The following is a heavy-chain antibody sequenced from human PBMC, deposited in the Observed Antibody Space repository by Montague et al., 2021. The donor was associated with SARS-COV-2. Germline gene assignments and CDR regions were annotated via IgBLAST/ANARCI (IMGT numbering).Heavy chain of an antibody. Sequence: TLSLTCTVSGGSISSGGYYWSWIRQPPGKGLERIGYIYYSGSTYYNPSLKSRVTISVDTSKNQFSLKLSSVTAADTAVYYCARDTGMSWAFDIWGQGTMVTVSS. CDR3: ARDTGMSWAFDI. CDR2: IYYSGST. CDR1: GGSISSGGYY. D-gene: IGHD3-10*01. V-gene: IGHV4-31*03. J-gene: IGHJ3*02.